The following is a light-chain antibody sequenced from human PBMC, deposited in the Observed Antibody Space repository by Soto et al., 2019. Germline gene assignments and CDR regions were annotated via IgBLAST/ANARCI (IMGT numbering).Light chain of an antibody. CDR1: QSVSSN. V-gene: IGKV3-15*01. CDR2: GAF. Sequence: EIEMTQSPATLSVSPGERATLSCRASQSVSSNLAWYQQKPGQAPRLLIYGAFTRANGIPARFSGSGSGTEFTLTISSLQSEDFAIYYCQQYKNWPPLTFGGGTKVEIK. CDR3: QQYKNWPPLT. J-gene: IGKJ4*01.